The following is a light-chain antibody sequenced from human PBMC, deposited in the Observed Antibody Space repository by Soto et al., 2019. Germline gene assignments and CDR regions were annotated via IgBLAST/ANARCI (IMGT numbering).Light chain of an antibody. CDR2: EVT. J-gene: IGLJ1*01. V-gene: IGLV2-14*01. CDR3: SSYTSSSTLV. Sequence: QSALTQPASVSGSPGQSITISCTGTSSDVGGYNYDSWYQQHPGKAPKLMIYEVTHRPSGVSNRFSGSKSGNTASLTISGLQAEDEADYYCSSYTSSSTLVFGTGTKLTVL. CDR1: SSDVGGYNY.